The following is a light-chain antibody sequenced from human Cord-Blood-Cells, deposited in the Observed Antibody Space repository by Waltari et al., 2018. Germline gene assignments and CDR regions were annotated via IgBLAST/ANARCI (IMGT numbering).Light chain of an antibody. CDR1: KLGDTY. Sequence: SYELTPPTSVSVSPGQTASIPCSGDKLGDTYACWYQQKQSTSPVLVIYQDSKRPSRIPERFSGSNYGNTATLSIGGNQAMDEADYYCQAWDSSTVVFGGGTKLTVL. V-gene: IGLV3-1*01. CDR2: QDS. J-gene: IGLJ2*01. CDR3: QAWDSSTVV.